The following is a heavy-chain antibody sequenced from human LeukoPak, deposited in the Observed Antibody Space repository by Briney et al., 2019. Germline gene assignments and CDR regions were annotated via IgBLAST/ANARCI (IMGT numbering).Heavy chain of an antibody. CDR1: GGSISSSNW. CDR3: ARDLVLSTNRWWYFDL. J-gene: IGHJ2*01. D-gene: IGHD2/OR15-2a*01. Sequence: SGTLSLTCAVSGGSISSSNWWSWVRQPPGKGLEWIGEIYHSGSTNYNPSLKSRVTISVDKSKNQFSLKLSSVTAADTAVYYCARDLVLSTNRWWYFDLWGRGTLVTVSS. CDR2: IYHSGST. V-gene: IGHV4-4*02.